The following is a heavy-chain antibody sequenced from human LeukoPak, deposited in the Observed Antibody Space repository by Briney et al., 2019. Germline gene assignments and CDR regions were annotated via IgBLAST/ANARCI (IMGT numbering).Heavy chain of an antibody. CDR1: GGSISSYY. D-gene: IGHD3-3*01. J-gene: IGHJ4*02. Sequence: SETLSLTCIVTGGSISSYYRTWIRQPPGKGLEWIGYIYYSGSTNYNPYLKSRVTIAVDTSKNQFSLKLSSVTAADTAVYYCARQYDFWSGLFDYWGQGTLVTVSS. V-gene: IGHV4-59*08. CDR3: ARQYDFWSGLFDY. CDR2: IYYSGST.